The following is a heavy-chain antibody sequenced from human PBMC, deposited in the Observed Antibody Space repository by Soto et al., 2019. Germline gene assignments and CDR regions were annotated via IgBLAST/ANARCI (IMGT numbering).Heavy chain of an antibody. CDR1: VFPFNSFA. V-gene: IGHV3-23*01. J-gene: IGHJ5*02. CDR3: ATRYSRGRSRYNWFGP. CDR2: ISGSGGIS. Sequence: GGSLRLSCAASVFPFNSFAMSCGRHAPGRGLEWVSIISGSGGISYYSDSVRGRFTISRDNSKSTLYLQMNGLRDDDTAVYFCATRYSRGRSRYNWFGPWGQGKLVTVSS. D-gene: IGHD6-19*01.